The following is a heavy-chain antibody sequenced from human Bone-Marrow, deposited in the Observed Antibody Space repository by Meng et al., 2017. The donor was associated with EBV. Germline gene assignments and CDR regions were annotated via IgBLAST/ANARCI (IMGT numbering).Heavy chain of an antibody. D-gene: IGHD2-15*01. Sequence: QVQLVESGXGVVQPGRSLRLSCAASGIAFSSYAMHWVRQAPGKGLEWVAVISYDGSNKYYADSVKGRFTISRDNSKNTLYLQMNSLRAEDTAVYYCARDGGYCSGGSCYFGYYFDYWGQGTLVTVSS. J-gene: IGHJ4*02. CDR2: ISYDGSNK. V-gene: IGHV3-30-3*01. CDR1: GIAFSSYA. CDR3: ARDGGYCSGGSCYFGYYFDY.